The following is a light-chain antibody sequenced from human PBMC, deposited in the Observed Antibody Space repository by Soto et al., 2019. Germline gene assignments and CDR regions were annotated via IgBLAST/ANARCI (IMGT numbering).Light chain of an antibody. V-gene: IGLV1-51*01. CDR3: GTWDSSLSAVV. CDR1: SSNIGNNY. CDR2: DNN. Sequence: QSVLTQPPSGSAAAVRNVTISCSGSSSNIGNNYVSWYQQLPGTAPKLLIYDNNKRPSGIPDRFSGSQSGTSATLGITGLQTGDEADYYCGTWDSSLSAVVFGTGTKVTVL. J-gene: IGLJ1*01.